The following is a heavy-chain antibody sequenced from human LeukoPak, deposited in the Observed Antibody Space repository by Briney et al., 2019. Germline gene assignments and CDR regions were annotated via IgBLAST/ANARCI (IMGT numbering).Heavy chain of an antibody. V-gene: IGHV1-69*13. CDR2: IILIFGTA. CDR1: GGTFSSYA. CDR3: ARSHGYSSGWYSDYFDY. D-gene: IGHD6-19*01. Sequence: ASVKVSCKASGGTFSSYAISWVRQAPGQGLEWMGGIILIFGTANYAQKFQGRVTITADESTSTAYVELSRLRSDDTAVYYCARSHGYSSGWYSDYFDYWGQGTLVTVSS. J-gene: IGHJ4*02.